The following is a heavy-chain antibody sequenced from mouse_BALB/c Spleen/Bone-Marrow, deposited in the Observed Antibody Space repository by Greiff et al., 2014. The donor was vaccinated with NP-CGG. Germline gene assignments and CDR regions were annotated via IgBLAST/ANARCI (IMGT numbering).Heavy chain of an antibody. Sequence: QVQLQQSGAELAKPGASVKMSCKASGYTFTSYWMHWVKQRPGQGLEWIGYINPSTGYTEYNQKFKDKATLTADKSSSTAYMQLSILTSEDSAVYYCAREGYYGSPFAYWGQGTLVTVSA. J-gene: IGHJ3*01. CDR3: AREGYYGSPFAY. V-gene: IGHV1-7*01. CDR2: INPSTGYT. D-gene: IGHD1-1*01. CDR1: GYTFTSYW.